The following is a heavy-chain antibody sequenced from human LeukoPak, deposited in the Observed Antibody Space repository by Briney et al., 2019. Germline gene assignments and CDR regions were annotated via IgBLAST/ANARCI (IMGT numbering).Heavy chain of an antibody. V-gene: IGHV3-21*01. CDR1: GFTFSSYS. CDR2: ISSSSSYI. D-gene: IGHD2-2*01. J-gene: IGHJ6*03. CDR3: ARDFQDIVVVPAAIYYYYYMDV. Sequence: GGSLRLSCAASGFTFSSYSMNWVRQAPGKGLEWVSSISSSSSYIYYADSVKGRFTISRDNAKNSLYLQMNSLRAEDTAVYYCARDFQDIVVVPAAIYYYYYMDVWGKGTTVTISS.